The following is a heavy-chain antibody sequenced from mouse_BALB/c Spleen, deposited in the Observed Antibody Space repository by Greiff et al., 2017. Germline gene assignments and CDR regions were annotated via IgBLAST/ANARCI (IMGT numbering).Heavy chain of an antibody. CDR1: GFTFSSFG. Sequence: EVQRVESGGGLVQPGGSRKLSCAASGFTFSSFGMHWVRQAPEKGLEWVAYISSGSSTIYYADTVKGRFTISRDNPKNTLFLQMTSLRSEDTAMYYCARWKIYDGYYNYAMDYWGQGTSVTVSS. CDR3: ARWKIYDGYYNYAMDY. D-gene: IGHD2-3*01. V-gene: IGHV5-17*02. J-gene: IGHJ4*01. CDR2: ISSGSSTI.